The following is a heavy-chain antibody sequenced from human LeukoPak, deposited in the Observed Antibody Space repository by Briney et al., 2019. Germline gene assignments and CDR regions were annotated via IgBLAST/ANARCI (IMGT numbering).Heavy chain of an antibody. D-gene: IGHD3-22*01. CDR1: GFTFSSYG. Sequence: PGRSLRLSCAASGFTFSSYGMHWVRQAPGKGLEWVSYISSSGSTIYYADSVKGRFTISRDNAKNSLYLQMNSLRAEDTAVYYCARDNYDSSTPYYFDYWGQGTLVTVSS. CDR2: ISSSGSTI. CDR3: ARDNYDSSTPYYFDY. J-gene: IGHJ4*02. V-gene: IGHV3-48*04.